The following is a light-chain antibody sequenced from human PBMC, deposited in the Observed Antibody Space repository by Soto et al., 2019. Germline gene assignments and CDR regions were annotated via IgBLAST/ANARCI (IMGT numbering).Light chain of an antibody. CDR2: DVS. CDR3: SSYTGSREV. J-gene: IGLJ1*01. CDR1: SSDVGGYNY. Sequence: QAVVTQPASVSGSPGQSITISCTGTSSDVGGYNYVSWYQQHSGKAPKLMIYDVSNRPSGVSNRFSGSKSGNTASLTISGLQAEDEADYYCSSYTGSREVFGTGTKLTVL. V-gene: IGLV2-14*01.